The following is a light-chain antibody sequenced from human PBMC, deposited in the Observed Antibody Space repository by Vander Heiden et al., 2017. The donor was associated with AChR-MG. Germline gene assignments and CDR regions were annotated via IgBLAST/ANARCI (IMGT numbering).Light chain of an antibody. CDR1: RGIGSY. CDR2: AAS. CDR3: QQLDSYPIT. J-gene: IGKJ5*01. V-gene: IGKV1-9*01. Sequence: IQLTQSPSSLSASVGDRVTITCRASRGIGSYLAWYQQKPGKAPKLLVYAASSLQSGVPSRFSGSGSGTDFTLPISSLQPEDLATYHCQQLDSYPITFGQGTRLDI.